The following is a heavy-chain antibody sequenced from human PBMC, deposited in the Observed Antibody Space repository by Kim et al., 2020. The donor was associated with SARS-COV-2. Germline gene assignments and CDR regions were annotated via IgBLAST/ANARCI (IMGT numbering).Heavy chain of an antibody. V-gene: IGHV3-23*01. Sequence: GGSLRLSCAASGFTFSSYAMSWVRQAPGKGLEWVSAISGSGGSTYYADSVKGRFTISRDNSKNTLYLQMNSLRAEDTAVYYCAKGDYCSSTSCYTLYGMDVWGQGTTVTVSS. D-gene: IGHD2-2*02. CDR3: AKGDYCSSTSCYTLYGMDV. CDR2: ISGSGGST. J-gene: IGHJ6*02. CDR1: GFTFSSYA.